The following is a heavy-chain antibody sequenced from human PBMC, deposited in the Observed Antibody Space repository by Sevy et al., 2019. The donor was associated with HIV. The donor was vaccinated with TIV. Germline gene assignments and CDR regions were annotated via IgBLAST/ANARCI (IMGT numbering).Heavy chain of an antibody. CDR1: GYTLSGFS. D-gene: IGHD6-19*01. CDR2: FDPEDGET. CDR3: AGHTSGWYDWFDP. Sequence: ASVKVSCKVAGYTLSGFSMHWVRQAPGKGLEWMGSFDPEDGETFYAQKFRGRVTVTIDMSVSTAYMELTRLTSDDTAIYYCAGHTSGWYDWFDPWGPGTLVTVSS. J-gene: IGHJ5*02. V-gene: IGHV1-24*01.